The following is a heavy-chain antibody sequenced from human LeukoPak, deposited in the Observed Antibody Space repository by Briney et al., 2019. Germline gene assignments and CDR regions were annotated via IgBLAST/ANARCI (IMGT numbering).Heavy chain of an antibody. CDR2: IYYSGTT. V-gene: IGHV4-31*03. D-gene: IGHD3-9*01. J-gene: IGHJ4*02. Sequence: SETLSLTCTASGDSVNNDDYFWSWIRQYPGKGLQWIGNIYYSGTTFYNPSLKTRVTISVDTSMNQFSLQLNSVTAADTAVYFCARVNPFDSTGFYFDYWGQGIVVTVFS. CDR1: GDSVNNDDYF. CDR3: ARVNPFDSTGFYFDY.